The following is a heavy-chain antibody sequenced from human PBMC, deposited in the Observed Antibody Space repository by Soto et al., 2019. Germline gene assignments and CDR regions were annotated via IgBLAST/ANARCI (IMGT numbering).Heavy chain of an antibody. J-gene: IGHJ4*02. CDR2: IYYSGST. CDR3: AREPYYYDSSGNS. CDR1: GGSISSYY. D-gene: IGHD3-22*01. V-gene: IGHV4-59*06. Sequence: SETLSLTCTVSGGSISSYYWSWIRQPPGKGLEWIGYIYYSGSTYYNPSLKSRVTISVDTSKNQFSLKLSSVTAADTAVYYCAREPYYYDSSGNSWGQGTLVTVSS.